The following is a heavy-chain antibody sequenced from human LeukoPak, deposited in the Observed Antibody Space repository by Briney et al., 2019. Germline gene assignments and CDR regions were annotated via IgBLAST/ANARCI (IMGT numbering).Heavy chain of an antibody. V-gene: IGHV3-74*01. CDR2: INSDGSST. J-gene: IGHJ3*02. D-gene: IGHD1-26*01. CDR3: AKSGVGATIKAFDI. Sequence: GGSLRLSCAASGFTFSSYWMHWVRQAPGKGLLWVSRINSDGSSTWYADSVKGRFTISRDNAKNTLYLQMNSLRAEDTAVYYCAKSGVGATIKAFDIWGQGTMVTVSS. CDR1: GFTFSSYW.